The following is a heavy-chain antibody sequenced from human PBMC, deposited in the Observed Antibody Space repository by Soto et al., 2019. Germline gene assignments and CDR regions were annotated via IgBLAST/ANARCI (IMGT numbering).Heavy chain of an antibody. CDR1: GGTFSSYA. J-gene: IGHJ3*02. CDR3: ARTVKSVVDHAFDI. Sequence: QVQLVQSGAEVKKPGSSVKVSCKASGGTFSSYAISWVRQAPGQGLEWMGGIIPIFGTANYAQKFQGRVTITADEYTSTAYMELSSLRSEDPAVYYCARTVKSVVDHAFDIWGQGTMVTVSS. D-gene: IGHD4-4*01. V-gene: IGHV1-69*12. CDR2: IIPIFGTA.